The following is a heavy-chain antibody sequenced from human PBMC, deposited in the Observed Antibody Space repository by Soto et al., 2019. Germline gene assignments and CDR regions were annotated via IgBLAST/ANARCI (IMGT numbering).Heavy chain of an antibody. CDR2: ISKSGTTT. CDR1: GFTFSDNY. CDR3: AREPDETTGQGFDY. V-gene: IGHV3-11*01. D-gene: IGHD4-17*01. Sequence: GGSLRLSCEASGFTFSDNYMNWIRQAPGKGLEWVSYISKSGTTTYYADSVKGRFTISRDNAKNSLYLQMNNLRADDTAVYYCAREPDETTGQGFDYWGQGTLVTVSS. J-gene: IGHJ4*02.